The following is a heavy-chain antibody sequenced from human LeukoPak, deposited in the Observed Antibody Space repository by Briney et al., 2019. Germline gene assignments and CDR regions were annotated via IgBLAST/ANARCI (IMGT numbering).Heavy chain of an antibody. CDR3: ARENLGYGMDV. CDR2: IIPILGIA. V-gene: IGHV1-69*04. D-gene: IGHD3-16*01. J-gene: IGHJ6*02. Sequence: ASVKVSCKASGGTFSSYAISWVRQAPGQRLEWMGRIIPILGIANYAQKFQGRVTITADKSTSTAYMELSSLRSEDTAVYYCARENLGYGMDVWGQGTTVTVSS. CDR1: GGTFSSYA.